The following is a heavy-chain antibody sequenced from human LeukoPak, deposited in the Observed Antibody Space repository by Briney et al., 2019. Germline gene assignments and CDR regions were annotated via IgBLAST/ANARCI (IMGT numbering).Heavy chain of an antibody. J-gene: IGHJ4*02. Sequence: GGSLRPSCAASGFTFDDYAMHWVRQAPGKCLEWVSLISGDGGSTYYADSVKGRSTISRDNSKNSLYLQMNSLRTEDTALYYCAKDLAWGAAAGMVFDYWGQGTLVTVSS. V-gene: IGHV3-43*02. D-gene: IGHD6-13*01. CDR1: GFTFDDYA. CDR3: AKDLAWGAAAGMVFDY. CDR2: ISGDGGST.